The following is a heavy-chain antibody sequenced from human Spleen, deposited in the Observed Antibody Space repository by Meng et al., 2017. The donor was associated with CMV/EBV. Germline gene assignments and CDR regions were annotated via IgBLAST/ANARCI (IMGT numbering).Heavy chain of an antibody. D-gene: IGHD5-12*01. J-gene: IGHJ6*02. CDR3: AAATTGYGPGALYGMDV. CDR2: IIPIFATT. CDR1: GGTFSSYE. V-gene: IGHV1-69*05. Sequence: SVKVSCKASGGTFSSYEISWVRQAPGQGLEWMGRIIPIFATTNYAQKFQGRVTITTDESTNTAYMELSSLRSEDTAVYYCAAATTGYGPGALYGMDVWGQGTTVTVSS.